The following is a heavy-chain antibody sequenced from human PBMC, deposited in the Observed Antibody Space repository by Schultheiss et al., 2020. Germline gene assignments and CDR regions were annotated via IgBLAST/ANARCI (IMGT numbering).Heavy chain of an antibody. V-gene: IGHV4-59*01. J-gene: IGHJ4*02. D-gene: IGHD6-19*01. CDR1: GGSISSYY. Sequence: SETLSLTCTVSGGSISSYYWSWIRQPPGKGLEWIGYIYYSGSTNYNPSLKSRVTISVDTSKNQFSLKLSSVTAADTAVYYCARDYVRAVAGSVFDYWGQGTLVTVSS. CDR2: IYYSGST. CDR3: ARDYVRAVAGSVFDY.